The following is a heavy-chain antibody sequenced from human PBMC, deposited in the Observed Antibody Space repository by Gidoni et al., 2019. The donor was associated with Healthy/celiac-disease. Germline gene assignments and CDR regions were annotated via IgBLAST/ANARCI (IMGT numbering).Heavy chain of an antibody. CDR3: AKGDGGIDYFDY. CDR1: GFPFRSYG. CDR2: ISYDGSNK. J-gene: IGHJ4*02. Sequence: QVQLVESGGGVVQPGRSLRLSCAASGFPFRSYGMHWVRQAPGKGLEWGAVISYDGSNKYYADSVKGRFTISRDNSKNTLYLQMNSLRAEDTAVYYCAKGDGGIDYFDYWGQGTLVTVSS. V-gene: IGHV3-30*18. D-gene: IGHD3-3*01.